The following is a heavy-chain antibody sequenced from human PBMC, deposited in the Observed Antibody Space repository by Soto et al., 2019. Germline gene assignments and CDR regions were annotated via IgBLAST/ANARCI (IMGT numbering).Heavy chain of an antibody. D-gene: IGHD3-10*01. V-gene: IGHV3-23*01. J-gene: IGHJ3*01. CDR1: GFTFSSYA. CDR3: MRVKGGVAWFGDAGGAFDF. Sequence: GGSLTLSCAASGFTFSSYAMSWVRQAPGKGLEWVSAISGSGGSTYYADSVKGRFTISRDNSKNTLYLHMNSLRDEDTACFYCMRVKGGVAWFGDAGGAFDFWGQGTMVNVS. CDR2: ISGSGGST.